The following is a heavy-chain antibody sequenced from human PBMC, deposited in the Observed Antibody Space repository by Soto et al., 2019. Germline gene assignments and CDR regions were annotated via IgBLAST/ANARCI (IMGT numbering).Heavy chain of an antibody. V-gene: IGHV3-64D*06. CDR3: VKQAHGLDGVAFDY. D-gene: IGHD2-15*01. J-gene: IGHJ4*02. CDR2: VSTSGRST. Sequence: GGSLRLSCSASGFTFSESTIYWVRQVPGKGLEAISAVSTSGRSTYYADSVKDRFTISRDNSKNTLFLQMGSLRPEDTAIYYCVKQAHGLDGVAFDYWGQGTQVTVSS. CDR1: GFTFSEST.